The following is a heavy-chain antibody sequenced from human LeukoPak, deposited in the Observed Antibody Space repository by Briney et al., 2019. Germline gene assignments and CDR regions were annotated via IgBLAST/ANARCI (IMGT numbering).Heavy chain of an antibody. D-gene: IGHD6-13*01. CDR3: ARQHSSYYYYYYMDV. CDR2: MNPNSGNT. CDR1: GYTFTSYD. V-gene: IGHV1-8*03. Sequence: ASVKVSCKASGYTFTSYDIDWVRQATGQGLEWMGWMNPNSGNTGYAQKFQGRVTITRNTSISTAYMELSSLRSEDTAVYYCARQHSSYYYYYYMDVWGKGTTVTISS. J-gene: IGHJ6*03.